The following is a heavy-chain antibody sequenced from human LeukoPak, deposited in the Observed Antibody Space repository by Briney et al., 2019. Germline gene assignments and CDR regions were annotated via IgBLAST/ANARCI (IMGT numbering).Heavy chain of an antibody. Sequence: GASVKVSCKASGYTFTGYYMHWVRQAPGQGLEWMGGIIPIFGTANYAQKFQGRVTITTDESTSTAYMELSSLRSEDTAVYYCARDSHIYCSSTSCYMFSNDAFDIWGQGTMVTVSS. CDR1: GYTFTGYY. CDR3: ARDSHIYCSSTSCYMFSNDAFDI. CDR2: IIPIFGTA. V-gene: IGHV1-69*05. D-gene: IGHD2-2*02. J-gene: IGHJ3*02.